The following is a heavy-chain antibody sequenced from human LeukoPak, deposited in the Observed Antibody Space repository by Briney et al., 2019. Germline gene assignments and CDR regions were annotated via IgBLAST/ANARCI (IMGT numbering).Heavy chain of an antibody. V-gene: IGHV3-23*01. Sequence: GGSLRLSCAASGFMFSDYAMNWVRQAPGEGLEWVAVSSGSGVTTYYADSVKGRFTISRDNSKNTLYLQMNSLRAEDTAVYYCAKIVPASDKWFDPWGQGTLVTVSS. CDR2: SSGSGVTT. CDR3: AKIVPASDKWFDP. D-gene: IGHD2-15*01. CDR1: GFMFSDYA. J-gene: IGHJ5*02.